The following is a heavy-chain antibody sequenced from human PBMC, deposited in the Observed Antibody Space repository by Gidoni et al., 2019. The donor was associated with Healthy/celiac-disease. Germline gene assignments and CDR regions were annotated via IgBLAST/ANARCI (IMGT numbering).Heavy chain of an antibody. Sequence: QVQLVQSGAEEKKHGASVKVSCKAAGYTFTRHSMTWVRQPPGQGRDRMGIVNPRGGSTSDAQKFKGRVTMTRDTSTSTFYMVLSSLRSEDTAVYYCARGGVMLMVYAMVGYSSSWSRYYFDYWGQGTLVTVSS. CDR1: GYTFTRHS. CDR3: ARGGVMLMVYAMVGYSSSWSRYYFDY. V-gene: IGHV1-46*03. CDR2: VNPRGGST. J-gene: IGHJ4*02. D-gene: IGHD6-13*01.